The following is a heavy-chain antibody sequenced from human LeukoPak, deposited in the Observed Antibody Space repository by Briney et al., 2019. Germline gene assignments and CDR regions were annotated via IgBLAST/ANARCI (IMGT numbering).Heavy chain of an antibody. CDR2: IIPIFGTA. CDR1: GYTFTSYA. Sequence: GASVKVSCKASGYTFTSYAMNWVRQAPGQGLEWMGGIIPIFGTANYAQKFQGRVTITADESTSTAYMELSSLRSEDTAVYYCARVERRGVAGTLYPYYYYYGMDVWGQGTTVTVSS. D-gene: IGHD6-19*01. V-gene: IGHV1-69*13. J-gene: IGHJ6*02. CDR3: ARVERRGVAGTLYPYYYYYGMDV.